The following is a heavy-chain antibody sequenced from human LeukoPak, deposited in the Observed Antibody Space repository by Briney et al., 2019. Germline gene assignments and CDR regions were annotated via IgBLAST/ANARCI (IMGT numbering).Heavy chain of an antibody. CDR2: ISGIGGST. Sequence: GGSLRLSCAASGFTFSSYATSWVRQAPGKGLEWVSAISGIGGSTYYAGSVKGRFTISRDNSKNPLYLQMTSLRAEDTAVYYCAKASPGYCSGGSCYSFDYWGQGTLVTVSS. D-gene: IGHD2-15*01. CDR1: GFTFSSYA. J-gene: IGHJ4*02. CDR3: AKASPGYCSGGSCYSFDY. V-gene: IGHV3-23*01.